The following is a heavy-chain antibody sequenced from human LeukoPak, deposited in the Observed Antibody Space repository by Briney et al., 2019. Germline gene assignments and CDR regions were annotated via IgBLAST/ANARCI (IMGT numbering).Heavy chain of an antibody. CDR1: GYTLTELS. CDR2: FDPEDGET. J-gene: IGHJ4*02. Sequence: ASVKVSCKVSGYTLTELSMHWVRQAPGKGLEWMGGFDPEDGETVYAQKFQGRVTMTEDTSTDTAYMELSSLRSEDTAVYYCAILNDVPTRTYFDYWGQGTLVTVSS. V-gene: IGHV1-24*01. D-gene: IGHD1-1*01. CDR3: AILNDVPTRTYFDY.